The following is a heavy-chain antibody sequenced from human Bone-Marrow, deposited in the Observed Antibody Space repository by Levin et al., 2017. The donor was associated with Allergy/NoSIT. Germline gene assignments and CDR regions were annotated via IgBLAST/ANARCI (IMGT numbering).Heavy chain of an antibody. D-gene: IGHD2-2*01. CDR1: GAPISTGGYY. Sequence: LRLSCAVSGAPISTGGYYWSWIRQLPGTGLEWIGYIYHSGRTYYNPSLESRVSISIDTSKNEFSLMVRSLTAADTAIYYCARALRVEVVPAPLYWFDPWGPGALVTVSS. J-gene: IGHJ5*02. V-gene: IGHV4-31*11. CDR3: ARALRVEVVPAPLYWFDP. CDR2: IYHSGRT.